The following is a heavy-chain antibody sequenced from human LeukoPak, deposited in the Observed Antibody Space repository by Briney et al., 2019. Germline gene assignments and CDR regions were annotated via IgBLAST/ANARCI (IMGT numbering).Heavy chain of an antibody. V-gene: IGHV3-64*01. CDR1: GFTFSSYS. CDR3: ARWVVGAVAGRGGGFDY. Sequence: GGSLRLSCAASGFTFSSYSMHWVRQAPGKGLEYVSAIASNGGTTYYANSVKGRFTISRDNSKNTLYLQMGSLRAEDMVVYYCARWVVGAVAGRGGGFDYWGQGTLVTVSS. CDR2: IASNGGTT. J-gene: IGHJ4*02. D-gene: IGHD6-13*01.